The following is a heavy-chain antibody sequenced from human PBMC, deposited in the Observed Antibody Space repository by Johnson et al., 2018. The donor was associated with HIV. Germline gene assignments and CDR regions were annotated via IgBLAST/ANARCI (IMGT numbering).Heavy chain of an antibody. V-gene: IGHV3-30-3*01. CDR3: AKGAPYSGSLETAFDI. Sequence: VQLVESGGGVVQPGRSLRLSCAASGFTFSSYAMHWVRQAPGKGLEWVAVISYDGSSKYYADSVKGRFPISRDNSKNTLYLQMNSLRAEDTAVYYCAKGAPYSGSLETAFDIWGQGTMVTVSS. CDR1: GFTFSSYA. CDR2: ISYDGSSK. D-gene: IGHD1-26*01. J-gene: IGHJ3*02.